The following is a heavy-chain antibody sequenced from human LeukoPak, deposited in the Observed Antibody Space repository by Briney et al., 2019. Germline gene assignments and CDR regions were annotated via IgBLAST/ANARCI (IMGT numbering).Heavy chain of an antibody. CDR1: GFTFGDYA. CDR2: IKQDGSEK. CDR3: ARAGRGPLDWFDP. J-gene: IGHJ5*02. V-gene: IGHV3-7*01. Sequence: GGSLRLSCTASGFTFGDYAMSWFRQAPGKGLEWVANIKQDGSEKYYVDSVKGRFTISRDNAKNSLYLQMNSLRAEDTAVYYCARAGRGPLDWFDPWGQGTLVTVSS.